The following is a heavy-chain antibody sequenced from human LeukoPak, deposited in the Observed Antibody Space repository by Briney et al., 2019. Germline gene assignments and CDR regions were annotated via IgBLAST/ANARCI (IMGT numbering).Heavy chain of an antibody. CDR2: IHSTGNT. Sequence: PSETPSLTCTVSGGSISSYYWSWIRQSPGKGLEWIAYIHSTGNTYYNPSLRSRVTMSVDTSTNQFSLKLSSVTAADTAVYYCARHRDSSGYKYAFDIWGQGKMVTVSP. D-gene: IGHD3-22*01. J-gene: IGHJ3*02. V-gene: IGHV4-59*08. CDR1: GGSISSYY. CDR3: ARHRDSSGYKYAFDI.